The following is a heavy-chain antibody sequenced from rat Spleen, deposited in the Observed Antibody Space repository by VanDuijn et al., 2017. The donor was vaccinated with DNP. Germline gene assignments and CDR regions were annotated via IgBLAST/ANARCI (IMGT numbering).Heavy chain of an antibody. CDR2: ISTAGGST. V-gene: IGHV5-29*01. D-gene: IGHD3-8*01. CDR3: TSNPHVRTAAPFDY. J-gene: IGHJ2*01. CDR1: GFTFSNYG. Sequence: EVQLVESGGGLVQPGRSLKLSCAASGFTFSNYGMAWVRQAPTKGLEWVAYISTAGGSTYYRDSVKGRFTISRDNAKSTLYLQLNSLRSEDTATYYCTSNPHVRTAAPFDYWGQGVMVTVSS.